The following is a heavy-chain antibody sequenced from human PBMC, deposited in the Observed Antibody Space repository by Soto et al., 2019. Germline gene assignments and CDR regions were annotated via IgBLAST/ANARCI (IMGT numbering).Heavy chain of an antibody. D-gene: IGHD6-19*01. Sequence: TSETLSLTCTVSGGSISSSSYFWSWIRQPPGKGLEWIGEINHSGSTNYNPSLTRRATLSVDTSKNQVSLKLTSVTAADTAVYYCARLASGWQYYYFDFWGRGTPVTVSS. V-gene: IGHV4-39*07. CDR2: INHSGST. CDR1: GGSISSSSYF. J-gene: IGHJ2*01. CDR3: ARLASGWQYYYFDF.